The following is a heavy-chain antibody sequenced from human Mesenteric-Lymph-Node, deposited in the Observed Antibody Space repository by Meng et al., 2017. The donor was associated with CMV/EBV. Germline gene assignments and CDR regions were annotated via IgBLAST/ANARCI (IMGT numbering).Heavy chain of an antibody. J-gene: IGHJ5*02. CDR2: INPRGGSP. CDR3: ARGMDSSSTNNWFDP. CDR1: GYTFASYY. D-gene: IGHD6-6*01. V-gene: IGHV1-46*01. Sequence: ASVKVSCKASGYTFASYYIHWIRQAPGQGLEWMGIINPRGGSPSYTQKFQGRVTMTRDTSTSTVYMELYSLRSEDTAVYYCARGMDSSSTNNWFDPWGQGTLVTVSS.